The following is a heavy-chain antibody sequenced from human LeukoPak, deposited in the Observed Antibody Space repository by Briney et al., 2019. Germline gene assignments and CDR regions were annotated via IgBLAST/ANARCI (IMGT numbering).Heavy chain of an antibody. Sequence: PSETLSLTCTVSGGTIRTDGSYWAWIRQTPGKGLEWIGSIYIDGITHYNSSLQSRVTLSIDTSKNQFSLKLTSVTAADTAVFYCARLCTRAWEYRYGMDVWGQGTAVTVSS. CDR2: IYIDGIT. CDR1: GGTIRTDGSY. V-gene: IGHV4-39*01. J-gene: IGHJ6*02. CDR3: ARLCTRAWEYRYGMDV. D-gene: IGHD1-26*01.